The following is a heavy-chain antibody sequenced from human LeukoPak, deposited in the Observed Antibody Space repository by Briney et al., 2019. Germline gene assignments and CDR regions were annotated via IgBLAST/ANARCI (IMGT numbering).Heavy chain of an antibody. CDR2: ISSSGSTI. V-gene: IGHV3-11*04. CDR1: GFTFSDYY. D-gene: IGHD3-10*01. CDR3: ARDFEAMVRGVIIPPYYYYGMDV. Sequence: PGGSLRLSCAASGFTFSDYYMSWIRQAPGKGLVWVSYISSSGSTIYYADSVKGRFTISRDNAKNSLYLQMNSLRAEDTAVYYCARDFEAMVRGVIIPPYYYYGMDVWGQGTTVTVSS. J-gene: IGHJ6*02.